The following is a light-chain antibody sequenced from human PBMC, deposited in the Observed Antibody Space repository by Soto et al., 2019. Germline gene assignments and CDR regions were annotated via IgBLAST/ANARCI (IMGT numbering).Light chain of an antibody. J-gene: IGLJ1*01. Sequence: QSVLTQPPSVSGAPGQRVTISCTGSSSNIGAGYDVHWYQQLPGTAPKLLIYGNSNRPSGVPDRFSGSKSGTSASLAITGLQAGDEADYYCQSYDSSLSALVFGTGTKVTVL. CDR3: QSYDSSLSALV. CDR2: GNS. V-gene: IGLV1-40*01. CDR1: SSNIGAGYD.